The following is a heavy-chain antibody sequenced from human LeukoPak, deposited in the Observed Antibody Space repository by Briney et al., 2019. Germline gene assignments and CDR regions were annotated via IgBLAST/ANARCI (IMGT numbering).Heavy chain of an antibody. Sequence: PSETLSLTCSASGASTSDKYWSWIRQSPGRTLEWIGHIYNGRNTKYNPSLTSRGTISVDTSKNQFSLSLTSVTAADTAMYYCAQTTGWPGFDFWGPGALVTVSS. CDR1: GASTSDKY. CDR2: IYNGRNT. J-gene: IGHJ4*02. V-gene: IGHV4-59*08. D-gene: IGHD6-19*01. CDR3: AQTTGWPGFDF.